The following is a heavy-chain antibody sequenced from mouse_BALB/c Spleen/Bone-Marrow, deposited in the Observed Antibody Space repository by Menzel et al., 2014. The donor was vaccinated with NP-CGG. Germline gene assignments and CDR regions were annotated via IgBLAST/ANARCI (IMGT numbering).Heavy chain of an antibody. CDR2: IWSDGNT. Sequence: QVQLKQSGPGLVAPSQSLSITCTVSGFSLTNYGVHWVRQPPGKGLEWLVVIWSDGNTTYNSALKSRLSISKDNSKSQVFLKMNSLQTDGTAMYYCARNPYGNYAMDYWGQGTSVTVSS. CDR1: GFSLTNYG. D-gene: IGHD2-10*02. CDR3: ARNPYGNYAMDY. J-gene: IGHJ4*01. V-gene: IGHV2-6*02.